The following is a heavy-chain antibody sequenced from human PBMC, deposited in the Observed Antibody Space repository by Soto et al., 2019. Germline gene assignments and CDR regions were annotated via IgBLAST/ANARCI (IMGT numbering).Heavy chain of an antibody. CDR1: GFTFSTYA. Sequence: QVQLVESGGGVVQPGRSLRLSCTASGFTFSTYAMHWVRQAPGKGPEWVAVIWFDGSYKYYADSVKGRFTISRDNSQNTLYLQMNSLRAEDTAVYYCARRRDGDISGYHGIDYWGQGILVTVSS. J-gene: IGHJ4*02. D-gene: IGHD3-22*01. CDR3: ARRRDGDISGYHGIDY. V-gene: IGHV3-33*01. CDR2: IWFDGSYK.